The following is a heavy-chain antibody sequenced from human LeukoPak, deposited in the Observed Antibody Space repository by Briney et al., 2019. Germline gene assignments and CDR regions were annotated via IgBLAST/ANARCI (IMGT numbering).Heavy chain of an antibody. Sequence: GGSLRLSCAASRFTFSSYGMHWVRQAPGKGLEWVAVISYDGSNKYYADSVKGRFTISRDNSKNTLYLQMNSLRAEDTAVYYCAKNVMTYFDYWSQGTLVTVSS. CDR3: AKNVMTYFDY. V-gene: IGHV3-30*18. CDR2: ISYDGSNK. J-gene: IGHJ4*02. D-gene: IGHD2/OR15-2a*01. CDR1: RFTFSSYG.